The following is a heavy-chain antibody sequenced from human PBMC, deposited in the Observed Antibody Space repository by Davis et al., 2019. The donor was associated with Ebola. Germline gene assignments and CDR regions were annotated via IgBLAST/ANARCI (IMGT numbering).Heavy chain of an antibody. V-gene: IGHV1-2*06. Sequence: AASVKVSCKASGYTFTNYGITWVRQAPGQGLEWMGRINPSSGGTNYAQKFQGRVTMTRDTSISTAYMELSRLRSDDTAVYYCARLCSSSCPNDYWGQGTLVTVSS. CDR1: GYTFTNYG. CDR2: INPSSGGT. CDR3: ARLCSSSCPNDY. D-gene: IGHD6-13*01. J-gene: IGHJ4*02.